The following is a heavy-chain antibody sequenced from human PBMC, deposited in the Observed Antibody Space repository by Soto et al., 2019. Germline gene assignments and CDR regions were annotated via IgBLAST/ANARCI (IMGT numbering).Heavy chain of an antibody. V-gene: IGHV3-7*03. J-gene: IGHJ6*02. CDR3: ARVRNQLLNYYYYYGMDV. Sequence: EVQLVESGGGLVQPGGSLRLSCAASGFTFSSYWMSWVRQAPGKGLEWVANIKQDGSEKYYVDSVKGRFTISRDNAKNSLYLQMNSLRAEDTAVYYCARVRNQLLNYYYYYGMDVWGQGTTVTVSS. CDR2: IKQDGSEK. CDR1: GFTFSSYW. D-gene: IGHD2-2*01.